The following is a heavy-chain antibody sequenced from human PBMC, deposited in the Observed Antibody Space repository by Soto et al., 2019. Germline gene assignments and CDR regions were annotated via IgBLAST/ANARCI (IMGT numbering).Heavy chain of an antibody. Sequence: SETLSLTCTVSGGSISSYYWSWIRQPPGKGLEWIGYIYHSGSTNYNPSLKSRVTISVDTSKNQFSLKLSSVTAADTAVYYCARSRHSGSYYFDYWGQGTLVTSPQ. V-gene: IGHV4-59*01. CDR2: IYHSGST. J-gene: IGHJ4*02. D-gene: IGHD1-26*01. CDR3: ARSRHSGSYYFDY. CDR1: GGSISSYY.